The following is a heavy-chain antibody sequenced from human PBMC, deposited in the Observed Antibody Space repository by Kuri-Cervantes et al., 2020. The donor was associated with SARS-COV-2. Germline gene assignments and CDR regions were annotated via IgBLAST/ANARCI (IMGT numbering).Heavy chain of an antibody. V-gene: IGHV3-23*01. CDR1: GFTFSSYS. CDR2: ISYHGRDT. Sequence: GESLKISCAASGFTFSSYSMNWVRQAPGKGLEWVSVISYHGRDTYYADSVKGRFTISRDSSKDTLYLQMNSLRAEDTAIYYCAKGFMATPPTKYYDPWGQGTLVTVSS. CDR3: AKGFMATPPTKYYDP. D-gene: IGHD4-23*01. J-gene: IGHJ5*02.